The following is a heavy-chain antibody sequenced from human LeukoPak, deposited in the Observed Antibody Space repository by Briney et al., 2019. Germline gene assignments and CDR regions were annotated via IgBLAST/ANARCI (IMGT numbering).Heavy chain of an antibody. V-gene: IGHV4-34*01. D-gene: IGHD2-8*01. CDR3: ARVYCTNGVCSEDDY. CDR1: GGSFSGYY. Sequence: SETLSLTCAVYGGSFSGYYWSRIRQPPGKGLEWIGEINHSGSTNYNPSHKSRVTISVDTSKNQFSLKLSSVTAADTAVYYCARVYCTNGVCSEDDYWGQGTLVTVSS. J-gene: IGHJ4*02. CDR2: INHSGST.